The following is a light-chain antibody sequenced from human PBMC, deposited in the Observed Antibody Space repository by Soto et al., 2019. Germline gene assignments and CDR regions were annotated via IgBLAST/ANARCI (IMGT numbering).Light chain of an antibody. CDR3: SSYTTNNTYV. V-gene: IGLV2-14*03. CDR1: SSDVGGYTH. Sequence: QSVVTQPASVSGSPGQSITISCTGTSSDVGGYTHVSWYLQHPGKAPKLIIYDVSNRPSGVSNRFSGSKSGNTASLTISGLQAEDEADYYCSSYTTNNTYVFGTGTKVTVL. CDR2: DVS. J-gene: IGLJ1*01.